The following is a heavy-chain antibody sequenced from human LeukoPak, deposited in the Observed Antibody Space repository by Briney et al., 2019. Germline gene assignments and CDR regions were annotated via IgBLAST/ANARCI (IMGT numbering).Heavy chain of an antibody. V-gene: IGHV6-1*01. J-gene: IGHJ1*01. CDR2: TYYRSKWYN. Sequence: SETLSLTCAISGDNVSNNSAAWNWIRQSPSRGLEWLGRTYYRSKWYNDYAISVKSRITINPDTSKNQFSLHLNSVTPDDTAVYYCVRAAAGGWFFQHWGQGTLVTVSS. CDR1: GDNVSNNSAA. D-gene: IGHD6-13*01. CDR3: VRAAAGGWFFQH.